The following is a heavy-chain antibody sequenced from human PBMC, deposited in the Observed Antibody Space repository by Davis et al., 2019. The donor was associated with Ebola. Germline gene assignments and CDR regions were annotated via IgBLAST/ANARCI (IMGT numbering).Heavy chain of an antibody. CDR2: IRSKANSYAT. CDR1: GFTFSGSA. V-gene: IGHV3-73*01. J-gene: IGHJ4*02. D-gene: IGHD3-10*01. Sequence: PGGSLRLSCVASGFTFSGSAMHWVRQASGKGLEWVGRIRSKANSYATAYAASVKGRFTISRDDSKNTAYLQMSSLKTEDTAVYYCARGYYGSGSRNYWGQGTLVTVSS. CDR3: ARGYYGSGSRNY.